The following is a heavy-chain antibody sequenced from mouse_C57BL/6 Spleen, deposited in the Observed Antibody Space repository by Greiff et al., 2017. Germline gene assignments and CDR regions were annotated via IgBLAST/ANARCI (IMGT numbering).Heavy chain of an antibody. CDR1: GYTFTSYW. Sequence: VQLQQPGAELVRPGSSVKLSCKASGYTFTSYWMDWVKQRPGQGLEWIGNIYPSDSETHYNPKFKDKATLTVDKSSSTAYMQLSSLTSEDSAVYYCARRGSSGYWFAYWGQGTLVTVSA. CDR3: ARRGSSGYWFAY. J-gene: IGHJ3*01. V-gene: IGHV1-61*01. CDR2: IYPSDSET. D-gene: IGHD3-2*02.